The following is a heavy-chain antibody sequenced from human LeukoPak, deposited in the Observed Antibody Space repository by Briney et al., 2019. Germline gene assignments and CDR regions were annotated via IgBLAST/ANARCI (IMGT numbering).Heavy chain of an antibody. J-gene: IGHJ4*02. D-gene: IGHD6-19*01. Sequence: GASVKVSCKASGYTFTSYGISWVRQAPGQGLEWMGWISAYNGNTNYAQKLQGRVTMTTDTSTSTACMELRSLRSDDTAVYYCATGGLYSSGTRPPDYWGQGTLVTVSS. CDR2: ISAYNGNT. V-gene: IGHV1-18*01. CDR3: ATGGLYSSGTRPPDY. CDR1: GYTFTSYG.